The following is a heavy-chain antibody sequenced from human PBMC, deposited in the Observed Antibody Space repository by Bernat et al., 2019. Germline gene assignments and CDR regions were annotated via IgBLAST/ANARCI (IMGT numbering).Heavy chain of an antibody. J-gene: IGHJ4*02. CDR1: GFTFGDYA. CDR2: IRSKAYGGTT. V-gene: IGHV3-49*03. Sequence: EVQLVESGGGLVQPGRSLRLSCTASGFTFGDYAMSWFRQAPGKGLGWVGFIRSKAYGGTTEYAASVKGRFTISRDDSKSIAYLQMNSLKTEDTAVYYCTREGGAARPVDGKTDYWGQGTLVTVSS. D-gene: IGHD6-6*01. CDR3: TREGGAARPVDGKTDY.